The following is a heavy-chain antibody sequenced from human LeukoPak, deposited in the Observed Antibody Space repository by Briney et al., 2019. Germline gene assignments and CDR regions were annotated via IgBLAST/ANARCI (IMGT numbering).Heavy chain of an antibody. CDR3: AKHGANYYYYYMDV. CDR1: GFTFSRYG. V-gene: IGHV3-30*02. J-gene: IGHJ6*03. Sequence: GGSLRLSCAASGFTFSRYGMHWVRQAPGKGLEWVAFIRYDGSNKYYADSVKGRFTISRANSENTLYLQMNSLRAEDTAVYYCAKHGANYYYYYMDVWGKGTTVTVSS. D-gene: IGHD4/OR15-4a*01. CDR2: IRYDGSNK.